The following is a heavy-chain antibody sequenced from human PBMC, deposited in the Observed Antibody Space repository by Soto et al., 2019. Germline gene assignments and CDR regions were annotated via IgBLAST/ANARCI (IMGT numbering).Heavy chain of an antibody. CDR2: IYYSGNT. D-gene: IGHD2-21*02. CDR1: GSSMSNNDYY. V-gene: IGHV4-30-4*01. CDR3: AREGTAISPNGYITSPGRFDY. Sequence: SETLTLPCTVSGSSMSNNDYYWSWIRQSPGRGLEWIGFIYYSGNTYTNPSLKSRVTIAADTSKNQISLTLTSVTAADTAVYFCAREGTAISPNGYITSPGRFDYWGQGALVTVSS. J-gene: IGHJ4*02.